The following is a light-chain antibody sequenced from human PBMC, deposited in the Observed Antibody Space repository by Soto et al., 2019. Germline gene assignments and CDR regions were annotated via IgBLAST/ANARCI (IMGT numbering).Light chain of an antibody. V-gene: IGLV1-44*01. CDR1: SSNIGTSS. J-gene: IGLJ1*01. Sequence: QSVLTQPHSASGTPGQRVTISCSGSSSNIGTSSVHWFQQLPGTAPKLLISTTNQRPSGVPERFSGSKSGTSASLAISGLQSEDEADYYCAAWGDSLNGHVFGTGTKVT. CDR2: TTN. CDR3: AAWGDSLNGHV.